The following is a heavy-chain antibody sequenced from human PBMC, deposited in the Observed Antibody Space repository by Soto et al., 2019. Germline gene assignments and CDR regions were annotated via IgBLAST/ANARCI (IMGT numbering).Heavy chain of an antibody. J-gene: IGHJ4*02. V-gene: IGHV3-9*01. Sequence: EVQLVESGGGLVQPGRSLRLSCAASGFTFHDHAMHWVRQRPGKGLEWVSGITWNSGDIGYAGSVKGRFTITRDNAKSCLYLQMTSLGVEDTALYYCAKHAGPYSSASGSFDSWGQGTLVTVSS. CDR1: GFTFHDHA. D-gene: IGHD6-6*01. CDR2: ITWNSGDI. CDR3: AKHAGPYSSASGSFDS.